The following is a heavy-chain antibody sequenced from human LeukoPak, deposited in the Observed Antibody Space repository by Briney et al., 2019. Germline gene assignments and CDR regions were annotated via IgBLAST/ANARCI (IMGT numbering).Heavy chain of an antibody. CDR2: INWNGGST. D-gene: IGHD3-9*01. CDR3: ATGYWTPGDY. Sequence: GGSLRLSCAASGFTFDDYGMSWVRQVPGKGLEWVSGINWNGGSTGYADSVKGRFTISRDNAKNSLYLQMNSLRAEDTALYHCATGYWTPGDYWGQGTLVTVSS. CDR1: GFTFDDYG. V-gene: IGHV3-20*01. J-gene: IGHJ4*02.